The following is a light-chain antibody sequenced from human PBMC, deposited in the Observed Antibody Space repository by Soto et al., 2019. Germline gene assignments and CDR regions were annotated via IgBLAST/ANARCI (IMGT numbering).Light chain of an antibody. V-gene: IGKV1-6*01. CDR3: LQDYNYPLT. Sequence: AIQMTQSPSSLSASVGDRVTITSLTSQGIRYDLGCYQQKPGKAPKLLIDAASSLQSGVTSRFRGSGSGTDFTVTISSLQPEDFATDYCLQDYNYPLTFGGGTKVEIK. CDR1: QGIRYD. CDR2: AAS. J-gene: IGKJ4*01.